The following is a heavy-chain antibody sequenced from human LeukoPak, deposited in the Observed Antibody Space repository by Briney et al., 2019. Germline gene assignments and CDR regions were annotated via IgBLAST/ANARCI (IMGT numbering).Heavy chain of an antibody. CDR3: ARGSMHVYHLYTDY. Sequence: GRSLRLSFAASGLTYINSGVSSFSQAPGQRMEWVASIKKDGSERYYVDSVKGRFTISRENAKNSLFLQLSSLRVEDTAVYYCARGSMHVYHLYTDYWGQGTLVTVSS. J-gene: IGHJ4*02. D-gene: IGHD3-16*01. V-gene: IGHV3-7*01. CDR1: GLTYINSG. CDR2: IKKDGSER.